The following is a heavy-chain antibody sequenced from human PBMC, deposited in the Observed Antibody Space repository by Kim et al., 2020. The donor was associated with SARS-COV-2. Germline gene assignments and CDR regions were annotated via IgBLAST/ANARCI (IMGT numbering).Heavy chain of an antibody. CDR1: GFTFSSYS. Sequence: GGSLRLSCAASGFTFSSYSMNWVRQAPGKGLEWVSSISSSSSYIYYADSVKGRFTISRDNAKNSLYLQMNSLRAEDTAVYYCARCITMVRGVSPYGMDVWGQGTTVTVSS. V-gene: IGHV3-21*01. D-gene: IGHD3-10*01. CDR2: ISSSSSYI. CDR3: ARCITMVRGVSPYGMDV. J-gene: IGHJ6*02.